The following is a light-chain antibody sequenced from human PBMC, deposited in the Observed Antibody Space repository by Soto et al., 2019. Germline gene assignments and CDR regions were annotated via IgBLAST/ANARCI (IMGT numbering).Light chain of an antibody. Sequence: DVVLTQSPLSLPAIFGHSPSSPASFGKALYTGDGTTSLNWFLQRPGQSPRRLIYKVSNRDSGVPDRFSGSGSGTDFTLKISRVEAEDVGVYYCMQGSHGPYTFGQGTKLEIK. CDR1: KALYTGDGTTS. CDR3: MQGSHGPYT. V-gene: IGKV2-30*02. CDR2: KVS. J-gene: IGKJ2*01.